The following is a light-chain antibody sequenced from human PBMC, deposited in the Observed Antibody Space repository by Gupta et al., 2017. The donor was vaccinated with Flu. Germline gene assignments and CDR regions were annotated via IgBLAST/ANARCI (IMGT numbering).Light chain of an antibody. J-gene: IGKJ4*01. V-gene: IGKV1-9*01. CDR2: AVS. CDR1: QAISRS. CDR3: QRCYPSPVT. Sequence: VTISWAASQAISRSLAWYQQKSGEGTKLLIYAVSPVQTAVPSRFSGSGGGTEFTLTISSLQPDDFGIYYCQRCYPSPVTFGGGTKVEIK.